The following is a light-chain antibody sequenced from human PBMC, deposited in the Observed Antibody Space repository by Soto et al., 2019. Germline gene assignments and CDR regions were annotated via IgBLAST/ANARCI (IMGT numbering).Light chain of an antibody. V-gene: IGKV1-8*01. CDR3: QHYNSYSEA. J-gene: IGKJ1*01. CDR2: KAS. CDR1: QGISSY. Sequence: IRVTQSPSSFSASTGDRVTSTCRASQGISSYLAWYQQKPGKAPKLLIYKASTLKSGVPSRFSGSGSGTEFTLTISSLQPDDFATYYCQHYNSYSEAFGQGTKVDIK.